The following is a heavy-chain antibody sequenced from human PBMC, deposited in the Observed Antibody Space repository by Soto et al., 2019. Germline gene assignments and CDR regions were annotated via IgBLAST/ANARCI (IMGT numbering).Heavy chain of an antibody. Sequence: GASVKVSCKASGYTFTSYDINWVRQATGQGLEWMGWMNPNSGNTGYAQKFQGRVTMTRNTSISTADMELSNLRSEDTAVYYCARSAVGDPWFDSWGQGTPVTVSS. D-gene: IGHD1-26*01. V-gene: IGHV1-8*01. CDR3: ARSAVGDPWFDS. CDR1: GYTFTSYD. J-gene: IGHJ5*01. CDR2: MNPNSGNT.